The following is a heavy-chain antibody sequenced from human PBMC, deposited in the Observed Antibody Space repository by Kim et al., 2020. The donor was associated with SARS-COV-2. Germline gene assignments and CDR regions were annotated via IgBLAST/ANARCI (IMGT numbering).Heavy chain of an antibody. Sequence: ADSVKGRFTISRDNAKNSLYLQMNSLSDEDTAVYYCARLPYGDYPYYFDYWGQGTLVTVSS. J-gene: IGHJ4*02. V-gene: IGHV3-48*02. CDR3: ARLPYGDYPYYFDY. D-gene: IGHD4-17*01.